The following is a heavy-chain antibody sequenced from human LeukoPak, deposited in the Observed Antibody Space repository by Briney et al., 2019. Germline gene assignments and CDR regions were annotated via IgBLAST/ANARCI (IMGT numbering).Heavy chain of an antibody. V-gene: IGHV4-61*01. CDR3: ATSYYYDSSGYYYGFDY. CDR1: GGSVSSGSYY. D-gene: IGHD3-22*01. Sequence: PSETLSLTCTVSGGSVSSGSYYWSWIRQPPGKGLEWIGYTYYSGSTNYNPSLKSRVTISVDTSKNLFSLKLSSVTAADTAVYYCATSYYYDSSGYYYGFDYWGQGTLVTVSS. J-gene: IGHJ4*02. CDR2: TYYSGST.